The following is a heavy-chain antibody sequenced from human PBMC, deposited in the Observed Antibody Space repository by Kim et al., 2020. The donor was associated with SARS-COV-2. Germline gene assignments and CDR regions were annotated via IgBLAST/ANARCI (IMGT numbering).Heavy chain of an antibody. CDR3: ARDTVAGWFGELSQDDAFVI. V-gene: IGHV1-18*01. CDR1: GYTFTSYG. J-gene: IGHJ3*02. Sequence: ASVKVSCKASGYTFTSYGISWVRQAPGQGLEWMGWISAYNGNTNYAQKLQGRVTMTTDTSTSTAYMELRSLRSDDTAVYYCARDTVAGWFGELSQDDAFVIWGQGTMVTVSS. D-gene: IGHD3-10*01. CDR2: ISAYNGNT.